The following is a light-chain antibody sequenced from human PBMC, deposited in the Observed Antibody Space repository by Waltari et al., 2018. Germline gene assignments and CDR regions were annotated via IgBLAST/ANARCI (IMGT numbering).Light chain of an antibody. CDR1: ESVGRS. J-gene: IGKJ1*01. CDR3: QHYVRLPAT. CDR2: GAS. V-gene: IGKV3-20*01. Sequence: SCRASESVGRSLAWYQQRPGQAPRLLIYGASNRAPDIPDWFSGSGSGTEFSLTISRLEPEDFAVYYCQHYVRLPATFGQGTKVEIK.